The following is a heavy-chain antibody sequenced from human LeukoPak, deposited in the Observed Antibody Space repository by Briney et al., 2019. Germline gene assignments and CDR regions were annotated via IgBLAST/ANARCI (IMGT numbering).Heavy chain of an antibody. V-gene: IGHV3-21*01. CDR3: ARRGPSVAGPYDY. CDR2: ISSSSSYI. J-gene: IGHJ4*02. D-gene: IGHD6-19*01. Sequence: PGGSLRLSCAASGFTFSSYSMNWVRQAPGKGLEWVSSISSSSSYIYYADSVKGRFTISRDNAKNSLYLQMNSLRAGDTAVYFCARRGPSVAGPYDYWGQGTLVTVSS. CDR1: GFTFSSYS.